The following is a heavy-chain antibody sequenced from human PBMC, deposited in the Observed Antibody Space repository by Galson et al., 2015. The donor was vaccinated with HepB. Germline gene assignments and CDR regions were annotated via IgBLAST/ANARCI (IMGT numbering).Heavy chain of an antibody. D-gene: IGHD5-12*01. CDR3: VFLRGNDVKPLDY. J-gene: IGHJ4*02. Sequence: SLRVSCAASTCIFSTSSMNGVPQAPGKGLEWLSYIRSCSTTIYYADSVKGRFYISRDNAKNSIYLQMNSLRAEETAVYYCVFLRGNDVKPLDYCGQGILVTVSS. V-gene: IGHV3-48*04. CDR2: IRSCSTTI. CDR1: TCIFSTSS.